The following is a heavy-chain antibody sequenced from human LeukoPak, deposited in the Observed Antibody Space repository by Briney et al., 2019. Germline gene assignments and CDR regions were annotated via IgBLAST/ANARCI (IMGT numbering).Heavy chain of an antibody. J-gene: IGHJ5*02. V-gene: IGHV4-38-2*02. D-gene: IGHD2-2*01. CDR2: IYHSGSA. CDR3: ARDPRWLTPDCTSTSCYENYCDP. Sequence: SETLSLTCAVSGYSISNGYQWAWIRQPPGKTLEWIGSIYHSGSAHYNPSLKSRVTISVDTSNNHFSLRLSSVTAADTAVYYCARDPRWLTPDCTSTSCYENYCDPWGQGTLVTISS. CDR1: GYSISNGYQ.